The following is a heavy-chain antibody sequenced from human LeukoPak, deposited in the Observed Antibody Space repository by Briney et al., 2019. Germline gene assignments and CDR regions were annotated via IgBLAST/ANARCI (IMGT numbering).Heavy chain of an antibody. CDR1: GFTFSSYG. J-gene: IGHJ4*02. D-gene: IGHD6-13*01. V-gene: IGHV3-33*01. Sequence: PGGSLRLSCAASGFTFSSYGMHWVRQAPGKGLEWVAVIWYDVSNKYYADSVKGRFTISRDNSKNTLYLQMNSLRAEDTAVYYCARRGAAAGTHPHTFDYWGQGTLVTVSS. CDR2: IWYDVSNK. CDR3: ARRGAAAGTHPHTFDY.